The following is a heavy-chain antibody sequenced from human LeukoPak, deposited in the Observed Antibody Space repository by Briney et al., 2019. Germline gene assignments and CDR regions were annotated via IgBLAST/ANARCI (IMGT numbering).Heavy chain of an antibody. J-gene: IGHJ4*02. V-gene: IGHV4-39*01. D-gene: IGHD5-24*01. CDR1: GGSISSSSYY. Sequence: SETLSLTCTVSGGSISSSSYYWGWIRQPPGKGLEWIGSIYYSGSTYYNPSLKSRVTISVDTSKNQFSLKLSSVTAADTAVYYCASQTPPYRMGMATTTKGDYWGQGTLVTVSS. CDR3: ASQTPPYRMGMATTTKGDY. CDR2: IYYSGST.